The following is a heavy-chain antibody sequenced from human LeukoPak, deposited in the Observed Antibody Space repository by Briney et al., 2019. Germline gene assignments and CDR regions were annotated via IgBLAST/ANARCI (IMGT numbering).Heavy chain of an antibody. CDR3: ARAGYYYDSSGYYYFDY. D-gene: IGHD3-22*01. CDR2: MSYDGSNK. J-gene: IGHJ4*02. V-gene: IGHV3-30*03. CDR1: GFTFSGYA. Sequence: GGSLRLACAAAGFTFSGYAMHWVRQAPGKGLEWVAVMSYDGSNKYYVDSVKGRFTVSRDNSKNTLYLQMNSLRAEDTAVYYCARAGYYYDSSGYYYFDYWGQGTLVTVSS.